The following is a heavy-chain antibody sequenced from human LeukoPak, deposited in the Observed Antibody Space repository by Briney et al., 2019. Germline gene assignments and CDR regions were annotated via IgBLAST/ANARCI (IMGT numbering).Heavy chain of an antibody. J-gene: IGHJ4*02. CDR1: GGSISSYY. CDR2: IYYSGST. CDR3: ARDGDYLDY. Sequence: SETLSPTCTVSGGSISSYYWSWIRQPPGKGLEWIGYIYYSGSTNYNPSLKSRVTISVDTSKNQFSLKLSSVTAADTAVYYCARDGDYLDYWGQGTLVTVSS. V-gene: IGHV4-59*01.